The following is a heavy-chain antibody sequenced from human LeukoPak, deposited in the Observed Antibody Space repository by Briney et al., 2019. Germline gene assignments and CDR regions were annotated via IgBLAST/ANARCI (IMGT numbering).Heavy chain of an antibody. Sequence: PSETLSLTCAVYGGSFSGYYWSWIRQTPGKGLEWIGEINHSGSTNYNPSLKSRVTISVDTSKNQFSLKLSSVTAADTAVYYCARTITIFGVVKDVDYFDYWGQGTLVTASS. D-gene: IGHD3-3*01. CDR2: INHSGST. CDR1: GGSFSGYY. CDR3: ARTITIFGVVKDVDYFDY. V-gene: IGHV4-34*01. J-gene: IGHJ4*02.